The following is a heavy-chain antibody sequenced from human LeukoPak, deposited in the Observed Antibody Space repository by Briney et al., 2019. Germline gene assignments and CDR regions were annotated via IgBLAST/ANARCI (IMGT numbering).Heavy chain of an antibody. D-gene: IGHD2-15*01. CDR1: GFTFSSYA. J-gene: IGHJ5*01. V-gene: IGHV3-23*01. CDR2: ISGSGGST. CDR3: AREGFCSGGSCYSLGWFDS. Sequence: GGSLRLSCAASGFTFSSYAMSWVRQAPGKGLEWVSAISGSGGSTYYADSVKGRFTISRDNSKNTLYLQMNSLRAEDTAVYYCAREGFCSGGSCYSLGWFDSWGQGTLVTVSS.